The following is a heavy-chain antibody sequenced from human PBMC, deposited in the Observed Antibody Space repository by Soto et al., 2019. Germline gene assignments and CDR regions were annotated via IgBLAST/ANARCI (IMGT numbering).Heavy chain of an antibody. CDR3: AREVSGSGYYNY. CDR1: GFTFSASV. J-gene: IGHJ4*02. CDR2: IWHDGSNQ. D-gene: IGHD3-22*01. V-gene: IGHV3-33*01. Sequence: QVQLVESGGGVVQPGRSLRLSCAASGFTFSASVMHWVRQAPGKGLEWVAVIWHDGSNQHYADSVKGRFTISRDNSQNTLYLQLNCLRAEDTAVYYCAREVSGSGYYNYWGQGTLVTVSS.